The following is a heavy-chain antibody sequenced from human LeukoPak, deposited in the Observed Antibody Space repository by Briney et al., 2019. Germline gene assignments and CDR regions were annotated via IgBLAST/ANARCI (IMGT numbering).Heavy chain of an antibody. J-gene: IGHJ4*02. CDR2: ISSSSYI. Sequence: GGSLRLSCVAYTFTFSSYSMNWVRQAPGKGLEWVSSISSSSYIYYADSVKGRFTISRDNAKNSLYLQMNSLRAEDTAVYYCARDEVDYSTDYWGQGTLVTVSS. V-gene: IGHV3-21*01. CDR1: TFTFSSYS. D-gene: IGHD4-11*01. CDR3: ARDEVDYSTDY.